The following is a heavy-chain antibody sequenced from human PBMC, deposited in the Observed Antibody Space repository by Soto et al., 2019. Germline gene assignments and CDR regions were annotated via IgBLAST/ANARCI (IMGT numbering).Heavy chain of an antibody. J-gene: IGHJ6*04. Sequence: QVQLVESGGGVVQPGRSLRLSCAASGFTFSSYGMHWVRQAPGKGLEWVAVIWYDGSNKYYADSVKGRFTISRDNSKNTLYLQMNSLRAEDTAVYYCARESLCSSTSCYEMDVRGKGTTVTVSS. V-gene: IGHV3-33*01. CDR1: GFTFSSYG. CDR2: IWYDGSNK. D-gene: IGHD2-2*01. CDR3: ARESLCSSTSCYEMDV.